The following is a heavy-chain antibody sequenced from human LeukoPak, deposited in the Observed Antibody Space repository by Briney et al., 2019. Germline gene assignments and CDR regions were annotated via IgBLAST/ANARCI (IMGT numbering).Heavy chain of an antibody. CDR3: ARGNVYVDPDWYFDH. D-gene: IGHD5/OR15-5a*01. J-gene: IGHJ2*01. Sequence: ASVKVSCKASGYTFTSYDINWVRQATGQGLEWMGWMNPNSGNTGYAQKFQGRVTMTRNTSIRTAYMELNSLTSEDTAVYYCARGNVYVDPDWYFDHWGRGTLVTVSS. CDR2: MNPNSGNT. V-gene: IGHV1-8*01. CDR1: GYTFTSYD.